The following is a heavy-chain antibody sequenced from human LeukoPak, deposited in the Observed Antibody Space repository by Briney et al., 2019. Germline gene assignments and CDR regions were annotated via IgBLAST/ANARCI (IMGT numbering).Heavy chain of an antibody. Sequence: GGSLRLSCAASGFTFSSYAMSWVRQAPGKGLEWVSAISGSGGSTYYADSVKGRFTISRDNSKNTLYLQMHSLRAEDTAVYYCAKSSSYYGSGSYYPSPFDYWGQGTLVTVSS. CDR2: ISGSGGST. CDR1: GFTFSSYA. J-gene: IGHJ4*02. V-gene: IGHV3-23*01. CDR3: AKSSSYYGSGSYYPSPFDY. D-gene: IGHD3-10*01.